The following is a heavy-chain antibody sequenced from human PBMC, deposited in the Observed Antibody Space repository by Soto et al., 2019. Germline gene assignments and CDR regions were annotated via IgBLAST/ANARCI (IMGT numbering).Heavy chain of an antibody. D-gene: IGHD2-2*01. CDR1: GGSISSYY. Sequence: PSETLSLTCTVSGGSISSYYWSWIRQPPGKGLEWIGYIYYSGSTNYNPSLKSRVTISVDTSKNQFSLKLSSVTAADTAVYYCARRYCSSTSCAFDYWGQGTLVTVSS. V-gene: IGHV4-59*01. CDR2: IYYSGST. J-gene: IGHJ4*02. CDR3: ARRYCSSTSCAFDY.